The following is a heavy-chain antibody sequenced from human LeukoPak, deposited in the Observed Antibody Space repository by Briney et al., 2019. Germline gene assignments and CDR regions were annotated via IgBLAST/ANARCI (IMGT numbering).Heavy chain of an antibody. Sequence: GGSLRLSCAVSGFTVNSYWMHWVRQGPGKGLVWVSHINSGGSTTGYADSVKGRFTISRDSANNTLFLEINNLRAEDTAVYYCVRGYNYRFEYWGQGTLVIVSS. CDR3: VRGYNYRFEY. J-gene: IGHJ4*02. CDR1: GFTVNSYW. D-gene: IGHD5-24*01. V-gene: IGHV3-74*01. CDR2: INSGGSTT.